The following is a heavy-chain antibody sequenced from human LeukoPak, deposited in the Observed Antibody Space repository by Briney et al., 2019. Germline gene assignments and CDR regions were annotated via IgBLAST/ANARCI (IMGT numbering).Heavy chain of an antibody. D-gene: IGHD3-3*01. J-gene: IGHJ5*02. CDR3: AKNRGTYYDFWSGYWIEWFDP. CDR2: IKQDGSEK. CDR1: GFTFSDHY. V-gene: IGHV3-7*01. Sequence: GGSLRLSCAASGFTFSDHYMSWLRQAPGKGLEWVATIKQDGSEKYYVDSVKGRFTISRDNAQNSLYLQMNSLRAEDTAVYYCAKNRGTYYDFWSGYWIEWFDPWGQGTLVTVSS.